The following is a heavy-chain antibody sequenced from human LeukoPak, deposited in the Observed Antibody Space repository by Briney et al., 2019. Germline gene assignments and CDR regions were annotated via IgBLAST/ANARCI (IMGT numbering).Heavy chain of an antibody. CDR2: ISRSGTTI. J-gene: IGHJ4*02. V-gene: IGHV3-48*03. Sequence: PGGSLRLSCAASGFTFSSYEMNWVRQAPGKGLEWLSYISRSGTTIYYADSVKGRFTISRDNAKSSLYLQMNSLRAEDTAVYYCARQVVVAATHKSFDYWGQGTLVTVSS. CDR3: ARQVVVAATHKSFDY. CDR1: GFTFSSYE. D-gene: IGHD2-15*01.